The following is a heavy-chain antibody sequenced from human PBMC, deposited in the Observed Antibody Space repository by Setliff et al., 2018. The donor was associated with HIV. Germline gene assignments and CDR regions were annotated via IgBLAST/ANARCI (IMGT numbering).Heavy chain of an antibody. CDR3: ARGVRVGPTTTANWFDP. CDR2: INDSGST. D-gene: IGHD1-26*01. CDR1: GGSFSTYY. J-gene: IGHJ5*02. Sequence: PSETLSLTCAVYGGSFSTYYWSWIRHPPGEGLEWIGEINDSGSTNYSPSLKIRVTISVDTSKNQFSLKLSSVTAADTAVYYCARGVRVGPTTTANWFDPWGQGTQFTVSS. V-gene: IGHV4-34*01.